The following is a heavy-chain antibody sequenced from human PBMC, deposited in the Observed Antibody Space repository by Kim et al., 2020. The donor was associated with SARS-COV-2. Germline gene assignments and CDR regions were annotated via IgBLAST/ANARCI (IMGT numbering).Heavy chain of an antibody. D-gene: IGHD3-9*01. V-gene: IGHV4-34*01. Sequence: LKSRVTISVDTSKNQFSLKLSSVTAADTAVYYCATASYYDILTGYWLFDYWGQGTLVTVSS. CDR3: ATASYYDILTGYWLFDY. J-gene: IGHJ4*02.